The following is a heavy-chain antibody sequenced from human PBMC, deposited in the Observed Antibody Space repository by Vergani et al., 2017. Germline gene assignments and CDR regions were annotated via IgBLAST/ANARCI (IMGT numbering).Heavy chain of an antibody. V-gene: IGHV4-30-4*08. CDR3: AREVFGSYIDY. J-gene: IGHJ4*02. CDR2: IFYSGTT. D-gene: IGHD3-16*01. CDR1: GGSISSGDHC. Sequence: QVQLQESGPGVVKPSQTLSLTCAVSGGSISSGDHCWTWIRQRPGKGLEWIGYIFYSGTTYDNPSLRSRLTISVDTSQNQFSLKLRSVTAADSAVYYCAREVFGSYIDYWGQGALVTVSS.